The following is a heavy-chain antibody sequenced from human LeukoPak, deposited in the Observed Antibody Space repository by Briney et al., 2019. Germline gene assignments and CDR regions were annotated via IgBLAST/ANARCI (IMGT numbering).Heavy chain of an antibody. CDR3: ARWTVGATGFDY. V-gene: IGHV4-30-4*08. CDR1: GGSISSGDYY. D-gene: IGHD1-26*01. Sequence: SQTLSLTCTVSGGSISSGDYYWGWIRQPPGKGLEWIGYIYYSGSTYYNPSLKSRVTISVDTSKNQFSLKLSSVTAADTAVYYCARWTVGATGFDYWGQGTLVTVSS. CDR2: IYYSGST. J-gene: IGHJ4*02.